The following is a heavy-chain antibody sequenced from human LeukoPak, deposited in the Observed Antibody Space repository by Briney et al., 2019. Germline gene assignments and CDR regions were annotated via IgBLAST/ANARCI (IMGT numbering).Heavy chain of an antibody. D-gene: IGHD2-15*01. CDR1: GFTFSNSV. CDR2: LSYDGSNE. CDR3: ARSSIYCTGGSCYSYNFDY. J-gene: IGHJ4*02. V-gene: IGHV3-30*03. Sequence: QPGRSLRLSCAASGFTFSNSVMHWVRQAPGKGLEWVAVLSYDGSNEYYADSVKGRFTISRDNSKNTLYLQMNSLRAEDTALYYFARSSIYCTGGSCYSYNFDYWGQGTPVTVSS.